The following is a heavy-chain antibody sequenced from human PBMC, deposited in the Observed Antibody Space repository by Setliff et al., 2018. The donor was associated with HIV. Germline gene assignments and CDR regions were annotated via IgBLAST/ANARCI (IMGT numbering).Heavy chain of an antibody. CDR2: IYYRGAT. V-gene: IGHV4-39*07. Sequence: PSETLSLTCTVSGGSISSSNYYWGWIRQPPGKGLEWIGSIYYRGATYYNPSLKSRVTMSVDTSRGRLSLRLNSVTAADTAMYYCARGSHGTSWTDSCGHVTLVTVSS. CDR1: GGSISSSNYY. CDR3: ARGSHGTSWTDS. J-gene: IGHJ5*01. D-gene: IGHD6-13*01.